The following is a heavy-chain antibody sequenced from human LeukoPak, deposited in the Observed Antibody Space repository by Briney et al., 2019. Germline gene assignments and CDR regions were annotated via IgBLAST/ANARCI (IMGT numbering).Heavy chain of an antibody. CDR2: ITPIFGTA. V-gene: IGHV1-69*13. J-gene: IGHJ4*02. Sequence: GASVKVSCKASGGTFSSYAISWVRQAPGQGLEWMGGITPIFGTANYAQKFQGRVTITADESTSTAYMELSSLRSEDTAVYYCARGARPDSSGPPFDYWGQGTLVTVSS. D-gene: IGHD3-22*01. CDR1: GGTFSSYA. CDR3: ARGARPDSSGPPFDY.